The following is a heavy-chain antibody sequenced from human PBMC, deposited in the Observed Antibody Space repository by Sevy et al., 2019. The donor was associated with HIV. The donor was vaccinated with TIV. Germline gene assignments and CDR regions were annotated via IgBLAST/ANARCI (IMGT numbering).Heavy chain of an antibody. D-gene: IGHD5-12*01. CDR1: GYRFTNYW. J-gene: IGHJ3*02. CDR2: IYPGDSDT. CDR3: ARVIVATTYPIRVHESDI. V-gene: IGHV5-51*01. Sequence: GESLKISCKGSGYRFTNYWLGWVRQMPGKGLEWMGMIYPGDSDTRYSPPFQGQVSISAEKSISTAYLQWTSLKASDTAMYYCARVIVATTYPIRVHESDIWGQGTMVTVSS.